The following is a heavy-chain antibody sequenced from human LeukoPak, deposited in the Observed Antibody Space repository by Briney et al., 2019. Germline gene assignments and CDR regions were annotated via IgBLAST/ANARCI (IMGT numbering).Heavy chain of an antibody. J-gene: IGHJ6*02. CDR1: GFSFVEYA. CDR3: AKNLCAARCVPYGWDV. Sequence: GGSLTLSCAASGFSFVEYAMRSVRQAPGKGLEWVSAISGVSGSTTIYAASVKGRFTVSRDNSKSRLFLQMNSLGAEDTAFYYCAKNLCAARCVPYGWDVWGQGTTVTVAS. D-gene: IGHD2-21*01. CDR2: ISGVSGSTT. V-gene: IGHV3-23*01.